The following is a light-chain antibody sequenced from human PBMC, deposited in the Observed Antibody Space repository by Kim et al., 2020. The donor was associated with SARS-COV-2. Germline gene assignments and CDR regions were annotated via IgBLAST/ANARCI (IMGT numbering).Light chain of an antibody. CDR3: SSYTTNNTWV. V-gene: IGLV2-18*02. J-gene: IGLJ3*02. CDR1: SSDIGSYNR. CDR2: EVN. Sequence: QSALTQPPSVSGSPGQSVTISCIGTSSDIGSYNRVSWYQQPPGTAPKLMIYEVNTRPSGVPDRFSGSKSGNTASLTISGLQAEDEAHYYCSSYTTNNTWVFGGGTMLTVL.